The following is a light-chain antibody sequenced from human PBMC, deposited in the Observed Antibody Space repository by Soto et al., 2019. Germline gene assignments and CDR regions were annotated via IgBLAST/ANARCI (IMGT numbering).Light chain of an antibody. CDR1: QGIYNY. Sequence: DIQMTQSPSSLSASVGDRVTITCRASQGIYNYLAWYQAKPGNVPKLLIYAASTLQSGVPSRFSGSGSGTDFTLIISSLQPEDVGTYYCQRYSNAPRAFGQGTKVDIK. CDR3: QRYSNAPRA. J-gene: IGKJ1*01. V-gene: IGKV1-27*01. CDR2: AAS.